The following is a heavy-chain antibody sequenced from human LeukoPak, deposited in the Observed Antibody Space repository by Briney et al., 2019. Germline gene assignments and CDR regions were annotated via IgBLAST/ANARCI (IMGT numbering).Heavy chain of an antibody. V-gene: IGHV1-18*01. J-gene: IGHJ6*02. Sequence: GASVKVSCKASGYTFTSYGISWVRQAPGQGLEWMGWISAYNGNTNYAQKLQGRVTMTTDTSTSTAYMELRSPRSDDTAVYYCARDRGYSGYDYYYYGMDVWGQGTTVTVSS. D-gene: IGHD5-12*01. CDR2: ISAYNGNT. CDR3: ARDRGYSGYDYYYYGMDV. CDR1: GYTFTSYG.